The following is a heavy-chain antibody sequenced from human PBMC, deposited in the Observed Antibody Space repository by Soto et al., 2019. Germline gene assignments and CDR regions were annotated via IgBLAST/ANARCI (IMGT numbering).Heavy chain of an antibody. J-gene: IGHJ6*02. CDR2: IWYDGSNK. D-gene: IGHD3-22*01. CDR3: ARADYYDSSGYKMGVYYYYGMDV. CDR1: GFTFSSYG. V-gene: IGHV3-33*01. Sequence: QVQLVESGGGVVQPGRSLRLSCAASGFTFSSYGMHWVRQAPGKGLEWVAVIWYDGSNKYYADSVKGRFTISRDNSKNTLYLQMNSLRAEETAVYYCARADYYDSSGYKMGVYYYYGMDVWGQGTTVTVSS.